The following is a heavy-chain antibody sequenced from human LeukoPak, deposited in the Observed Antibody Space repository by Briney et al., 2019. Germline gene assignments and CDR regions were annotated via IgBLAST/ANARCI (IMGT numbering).Heavy chain of an antibody. CDR2: IIPIFGTA. V-gene: IGHV1-69*13. J-gene: IGHJ6*03. CDR1: GGTFSSYA. Sequence: SVKVSCKAFGGTFSSYAISWVRQAPGQGLEWMGGIIPIFGTANYAQKFQGRVTITADESTSTAYMELSSLRSEDTAVYYCASLLYPDTNYYYYYVDVWGKGTTVTISS. CDR3: ASLLYPDTNYYYYYVDV.